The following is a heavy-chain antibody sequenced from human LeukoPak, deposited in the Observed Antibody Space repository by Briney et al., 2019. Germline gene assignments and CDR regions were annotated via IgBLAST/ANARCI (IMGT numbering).Heavy chain of an antibody. V-gene: IGHV5-51*01. Sequence: GESLKISCKGSGYSFTSYWIGWVRQMPGKGLEWMGIIYPGDSDTRYSPSFQGQVTISADKSISTAYLQWSSLKASDTAMYYCARQVEMRSRWDYGGNSGGDYYYYYYMDVWGKGTTVTISS. D-gene: IGHD4-23*01. J-gene: IGHJ6*03. CDR3: ARQVEMRSRWDYGGNSGGDYYYYYYMDV. CDR2: IYPGDSDT. CDR1: GYSFTSYW.